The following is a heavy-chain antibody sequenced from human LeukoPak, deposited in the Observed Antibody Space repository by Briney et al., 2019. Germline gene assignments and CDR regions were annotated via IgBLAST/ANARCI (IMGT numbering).Heavy chain of an antibody. Sequence: GASVKVSCKASGYTFTGYYMHWVRQAPGQGLEWMGWINPNSGGTNYAQKFQGRVTMTRDTSISTAYMELSRLRSDDTAVYYCARDGTHGVGATTDFDYWGQGTLVTVSS. J-gene: IGHJ4*02. V-gene: IGHV1-2*02. CDR1: GYTFTGYY. D-gene: IGHD1-26*01. CDR3: ARDGTHGVGATTDFDY. CDR2: INPNSGGT.